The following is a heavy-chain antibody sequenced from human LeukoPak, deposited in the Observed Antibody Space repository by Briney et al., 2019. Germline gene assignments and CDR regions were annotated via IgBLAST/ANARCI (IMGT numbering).Heavy chain of an antibody. CDR3: AKLYYLSPSLSVELTYFDY. CDR1: GFTFSSYS. V-gene: IGHV3-23*01. CDR2: FRGSDGST. D-gene: IGHD2-2*01. Sequence: GGSLRLSCAASGFTFSSYSMSWVRQAPGKGLEWVSIFRGSDGSTYYADSVKGRFTIFRDISKNTLYLRMNSLRAEDTAVYYCAKLYYLSPSLSVELTYFDYWGQGTLVTVSS. J-gene: IGHJ4*02.